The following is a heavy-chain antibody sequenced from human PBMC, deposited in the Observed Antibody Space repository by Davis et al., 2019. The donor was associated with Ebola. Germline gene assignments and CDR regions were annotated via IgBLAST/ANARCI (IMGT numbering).Heavy chain of an antibody. V-gene: IGHV1-2*04. J-gene: IGHJ4*02. CDR1: GYTFTSYY. CDR2: INPNSGGT. CDR3: ARITLVGYYFDY. Sequence: AASVNVSCKASGYTFTSYYMHWVRQAPGQGLEWMGWINPNSGGTNYAQKFQGWVTMTRDTSISTAYVELSRLRSDDTAVYYCARITLVGYYFDYWGQGTLVTVSS. D-gene: IGHD4-23*01.